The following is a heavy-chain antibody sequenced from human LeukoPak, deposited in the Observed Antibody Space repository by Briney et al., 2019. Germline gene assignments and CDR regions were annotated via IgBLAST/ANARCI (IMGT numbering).Heavy chain of an antibody. V-gene: IGHV3-74*03. CDR3: AREGRVSGYDFDC. Sequence: GGSLRLSCAAPGFTFSSYWMHWVRQAPGKGLVWVSRINSDGSSITYADSVKGRFTISRDNAKNTLYLQMNSLRVEDTAVYYCAREGRVSGYDFDCWGQGTLVTVSS. J-gene: IGHJ4*02. D-gene: IGHD5-12*01. CDR2: INSDGSSI. CDR1: GFTFSSYW.